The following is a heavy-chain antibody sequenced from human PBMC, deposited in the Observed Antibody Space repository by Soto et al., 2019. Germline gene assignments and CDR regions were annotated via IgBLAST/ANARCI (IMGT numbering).Heavy chain of an antibody. V-gene: IGHV3-48*03. CDR2: ISSGGTTI. CDR3: ARGNSAYQNWYFDL. Sequence: LRLSCAASGFTFSGYEMNWVRQAPGKGLQWISYISSGGTTIYYADSVKGRFTISRDNAKSSLYLQMNSLRAEDTAVYYCARGNSAYQNWYFDLWGRGTLVTVSS. J-gene: IGHJ2*01. D-gene: IGHD3-22*01. CDR1: GFTFSGYE.